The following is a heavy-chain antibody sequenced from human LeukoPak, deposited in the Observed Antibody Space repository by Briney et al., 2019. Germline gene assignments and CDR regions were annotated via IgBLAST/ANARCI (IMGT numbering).Heavy chain of an antibody. V-gene: IGHV4-59*01. Sequence: SETLSLTCTVSGGSISSYYWSWIRQPPGKGLEWIGYIYYSGSTNYNPSLKSRVTISVDTSKHQFSLKLSSVTAADTAVYYCARDRSGWYEPYYYYYYGMDVWGQGTTVTVSS. D-gene: IGHD6-19*01. CDR3: ARDRSGWYEPYYYYYYGMDV. J-gene: IGHJ6*02. CDR1: GGSISSYY. CDR2: IYYSGST.